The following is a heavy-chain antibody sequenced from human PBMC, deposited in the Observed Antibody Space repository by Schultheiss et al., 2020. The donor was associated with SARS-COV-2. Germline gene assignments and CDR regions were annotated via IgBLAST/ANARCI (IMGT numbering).Heavy chain of an antibody. CDR2: INHSGST. D-gene: IGHD3-22*01. Sequence: SETLSLTCAVYGGSFSGYYWSWIRQPPGKGLEWIGEINHSGSTNYNPSLKSRVTISVDTSKNQFSLKLSSVTAADTAVYYCAREEVYYDSSERDAFDIWGQGTMVTVSS. V-gene: IGHV4-34*01. J-gene: IGHJ3*02. CDR1: GGSFSGYY. CDR3: AREEVYYDSSERDAFDI.